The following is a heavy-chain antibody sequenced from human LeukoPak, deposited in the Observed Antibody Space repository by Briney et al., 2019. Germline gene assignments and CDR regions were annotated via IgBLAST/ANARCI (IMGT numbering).Heavy chain of an antibody. Sequence: HSGGSLRLSCAASGFSFSDYDMNWVRQAPGRGLEWISYISTRGGTVYYADSVKGRFTIARDNAKNSLYLQMNSLRAEDTAVYYCARDRRYFDWVFDYWGQGSLVTVSS. D-gene: IGHD3-9*01. V-gene: IGHV3-48*03. CDR3: ARDRRYFDWVFDY. J-gene: IGHJ4*02. CDR2: ISTRGGTV. CDR1: GFSFSDYD.